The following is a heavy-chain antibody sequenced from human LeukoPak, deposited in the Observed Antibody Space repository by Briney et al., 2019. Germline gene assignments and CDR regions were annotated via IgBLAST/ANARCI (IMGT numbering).Heavy chain of an antibody. V-gene: IGHV4-39*07. CDR2: IYYSVST. CDR1: GASISSTNYY. J-gene: IGHJ3*02. D-gene: IGHD3-22*01. CDR3: ARPRYFNDGSGHTDI. Sequence: PSETLSLTCTVSGASISSTNYYWGWIRQTPGKGLEWIGTIYYSVSTYYNPSLKSRLSISVDTSKNQFSLKLISVTAADTAVYYCARPRYFNDGSGHTDIWGQGTMVTVSS.